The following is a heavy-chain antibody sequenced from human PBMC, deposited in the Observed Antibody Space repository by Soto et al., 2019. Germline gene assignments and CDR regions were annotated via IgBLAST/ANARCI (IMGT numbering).Heavy chain of an antibody. CDR1: GFSFSTFG. V-gene: IGHV3-30*18. CDR3: AKDHFIVGATSFDY. D-gene: IGHD1-26*01. CDR2: ISYDASNK. J-gene: IGHJ4*02. Sequence: PGGSLSLSCAASGFSFSTFGMHWVRQAPGKGPEWVAVISYDASNKFYADSVKGRFTISRDNSKNTLYLQMNSLRAEDTAVYYCAKDHFIVGATSFDYWGQGTLVTVSS.